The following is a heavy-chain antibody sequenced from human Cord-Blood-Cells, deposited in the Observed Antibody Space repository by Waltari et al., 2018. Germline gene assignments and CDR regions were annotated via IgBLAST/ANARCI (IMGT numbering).Heavy chain of an antibody. CDR2: ISYDGSNK. Sequence: QVQLVESGGGVVQPGRSLRLSCAASGFTFSSYAMHWVRQAPGKGLEWVAVISYDGSNKYYADSVKGRFTNSRDNSKNTLYLQMNSLRAEDTAVYYCARAPGGSYSDAFDIWGQGTMVTVSS. D-gene: IGHD1-26*01. CDR3: ARAPGGSYSDAFDI. CDR1: GFTFSSYA. J-gene: IGHJ3*02. V-gene: IGHV3-30-3*01.